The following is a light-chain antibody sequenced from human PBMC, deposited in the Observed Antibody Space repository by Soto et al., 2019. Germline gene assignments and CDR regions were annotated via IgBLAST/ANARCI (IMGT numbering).Light chain of an antibody. CDR2: GAS. CDR1: QSVSSSY. V-gene: IGKV3-20*01. Sequence: EIALTQSPGTLSLSPGERATLSCRASQSVSSSYLAWYQQKPGQAPRLLIYGASSRATGIPDRFSGSGSGTDFTLTISRLEPEDFAVYYCQQYGSSRKTFGQGTKV. J-gene: IGKJ1*01. CDR3: QQYGSSRKT.